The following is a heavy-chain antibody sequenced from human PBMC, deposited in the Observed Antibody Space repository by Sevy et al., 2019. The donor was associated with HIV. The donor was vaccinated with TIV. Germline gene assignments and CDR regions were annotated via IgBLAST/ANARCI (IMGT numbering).Heavy chain of an antibody. J-gene: IGHJ3*02. CDR3: AIHIAVATHDAFDI. V-gene: IGHV3-21*01. CDR1: GFTFSSYS. D-gene: IGHD6-19*01. Sequence: GGSLRLSCAASGFTFSSYSMNWVRQAPGKGLEWVSSISSSSSYIYYADSVKGRFTISRDNAKNSLYLQMNSLRAEDTAVYYCAIHIAVATHDAFDIWGQGTMVTVSS. CDR2: ISSSSSYI.